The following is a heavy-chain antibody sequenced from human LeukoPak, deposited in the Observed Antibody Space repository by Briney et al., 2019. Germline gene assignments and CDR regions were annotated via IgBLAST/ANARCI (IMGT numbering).Heavy chain of an antibody. CDR2: ISSSSSYI. CDR1: GFTFSSYS. CDR3: ARDDGSGSSYPYYFDY. D-gene: IGHD3-10*01. Sequence: PGGSLRLSCAASGFTFSSYSMNWVRQAPGKGLEWVSSISSSSSYIYYADSVKGRFTISRDNAKNSLYLQMNSLRAEDTAVYYCARDDGSGSSYPYYFDYWGQGTLVTVSS. J-gene: IGHJ4*02. V-gene: IGHV3-21*01.